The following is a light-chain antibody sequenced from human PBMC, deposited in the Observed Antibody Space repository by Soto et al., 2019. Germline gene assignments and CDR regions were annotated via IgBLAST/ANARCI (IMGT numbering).Light chain of an antibody. CDR1: QNINNW. CDR2: DAS. J-gene: IGKJ1*01. Sequence: DIPMTQSPSALSASIGDRVTITCRASQNINNWIAWYQQKPGKAPKFLIYDASTLESGVPSRFSGSGFGTEFSLTISSLQPHDFGSYYCQHMRTFGQGTKVEMK. V-gene: IGKV1-5*01. CDR3: QHMRT.